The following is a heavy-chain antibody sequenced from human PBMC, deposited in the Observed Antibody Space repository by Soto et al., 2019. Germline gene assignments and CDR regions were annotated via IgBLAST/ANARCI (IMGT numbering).Heavy chain of an antibody. D-gene: IGHD2-21*02. CDR3: ARGRIVVVTSGGDWFAP. CDR1: GGTFSSYT. Sequence: QVQLVQSGAEVKKPGSSVKVSCKASGGTFSSYTISWVRQSPGQGLEWMGRLIPILGIANYAQKFQGRVTITADKSTSTAYMELSSLRYEDTAVYYCARGRIVVVTSGGDWFAPWGQGTLVTVSS. V-gene: IGHV1-69*02. CDR2: LIPILGIA. J-gene: IGHJ5*02.